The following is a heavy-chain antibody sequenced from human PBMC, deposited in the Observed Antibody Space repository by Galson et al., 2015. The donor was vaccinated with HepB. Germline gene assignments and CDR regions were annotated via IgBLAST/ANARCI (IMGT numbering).Heavy chain of an antibody. CDR3: ARKAYGDSLDY. Sequence: SLRLSCAASGFTFNDYGMTWVRQAPGKGLEWVSGLTWNGRGIGYVDSVKGRFIISRDNAKKSLYLQMNSLRVEDTALYYCARKAYGDSLDYWGQGTLVTVSS. D-gene: IGHD4-17*01. CDR2: LTWNGRGI. J-gene: IGHJ4*02. V-gene: IGHV3-20*04. CDR1: GFTFNDYG.